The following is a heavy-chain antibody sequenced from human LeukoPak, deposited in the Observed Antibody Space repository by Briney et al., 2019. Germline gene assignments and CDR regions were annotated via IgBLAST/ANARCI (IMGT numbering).Heavy chain of an antibody. Sequence: SETLSLTCTVSGGSISSSSYYWGWVRQPPGKGLEWVGYIYYSGSTNYNPSLKSRVTISLDTSKNQFSLNLTSVTAADTAVYYCARDGVVVPAAMPTADYWGQGTLVTVSS. CDR3: ARDGVVVPAAMPTADY. J-gene: IGHJ4*02. CDR1: GGSISSSSYY. V-gene: IGHV4-61*01. CDR2: IYYSGST. D-gene: IGHD2-2*01.